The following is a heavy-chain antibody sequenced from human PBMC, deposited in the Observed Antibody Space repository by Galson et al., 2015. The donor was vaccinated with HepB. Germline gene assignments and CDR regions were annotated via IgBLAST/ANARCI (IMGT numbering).Heavy chain of an antibody. V-gene: IGHV3-23*01. CDR3: AKDTPPYSSGWYFDY. CDR1: GFTFSSYA. J-gene: IGHJ4*02. D-gene: IGHD6-19*01. CDR2: ISGSGGST. Sequence: SLRLSCAASGFTFSSYAMSWVRQAPGKGLEWVSAISGSGGSTYYADSVKGRFTISRDNSKNTLYLQMSSLRAEDTAVYYCAKDTPPYSSGWYFDYWGQGTLVTVSS.